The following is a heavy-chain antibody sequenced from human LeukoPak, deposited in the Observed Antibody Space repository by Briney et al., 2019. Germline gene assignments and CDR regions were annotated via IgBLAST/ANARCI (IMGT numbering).Heavy chain of an antibody. Sequence: ASVKVSCKASGYTFTGYYMHWVRQAPGQGLEWMGRINPNSGGTNYAQKFQGRVTMTRDTSISTAYMELSRLRSDDTAVYYCARVAIYYYDSSTAGRLEEYWGQGTLVTVSS. CDR2: INPNSGGT. V-gene: IGHV1-2*06. J-gene: IGHJ4*02. D-gene: IGHD3-22*01. CDR3: ARVAIYYYDSSTAGRLEEY. CDR1: GYTFTGYY.